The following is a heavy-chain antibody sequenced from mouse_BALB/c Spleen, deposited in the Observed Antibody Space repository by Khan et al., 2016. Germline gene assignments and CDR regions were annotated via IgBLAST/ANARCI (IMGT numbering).Heavy chain of an antibody. CDR3: ARRGLRRKGGSYFDY. Sequence: EVQLQESGPDLVKPSQSLSLTCTVTGYSITSGYSWHWIRQFPGNKLEWMGYIHYSGSTNYNPSLKSRISITRDTSKNQFFLQLNSVTTEDTATYYSARRGLRRKGGSYFDYWGQGTTLTVSS. CDR2: IHYSGST. J-gene: IGHJ2*01. D-gene: IGHD2-4*01. CDR1: GYSITSGYS. V-gene: IGHV3-1*02.